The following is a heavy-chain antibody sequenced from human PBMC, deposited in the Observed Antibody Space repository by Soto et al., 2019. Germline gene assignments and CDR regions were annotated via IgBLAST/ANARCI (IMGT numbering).Heavy chain of an antibody. Sequence: PGGSLRLSCAASGFTFSDYYMSWIRQAPGKGLEWVSYISSSSSYTNYADSVKGRFTISRDNAKNSLYLQMNSLRAEDTAVYYCARSITMVRGVIRYFDYWGQGTLVTVSS. CDR2: ISSSSSYT. D-gene: IGHD3-10*01. V-gene: IGHV3-11*06. CDR1: GFTFSDYY. J-gene: IGHJ4*02. CDR3: ARSITMVRGVIRYFDY.